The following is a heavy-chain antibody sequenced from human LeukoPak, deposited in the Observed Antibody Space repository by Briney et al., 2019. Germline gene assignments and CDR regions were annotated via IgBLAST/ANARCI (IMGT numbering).Heavy chain of an antibody. J-gene: IGHJ5*02. CDR1: GFTFSSYS. Sequence: GGSLRLSCAASGFTFSSYSMNWVRQAPGKGLEWVSSISSSSSYIYYADSVKGRFTISRDNAKNSLYLQMNSLRAEDTAVYYCASLVVTAIRDWFDPWSQGTLVTVSS. CDR3: ASLVVTAIRDWFDP. V-gene: IGHV3-21*01. CDR2: ISSSSSYI. D-gene: IGHD2-21*02.